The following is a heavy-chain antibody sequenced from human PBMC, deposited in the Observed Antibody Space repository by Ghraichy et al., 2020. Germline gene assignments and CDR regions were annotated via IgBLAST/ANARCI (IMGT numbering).Heavy chain of an antibody. Sequence: GGSLRLSCAASGFTFSNAWMSWVRQAPGKGLEWVGRIKSKTDGGTTQYAAPVKGRFTVSRDESKRTLFLQMNSLKTEDTAVYYCTTLFYDGSGTQENDFDCWGQGTLVTVSS. J-gene: IGHJ4*02. CDR3: TTLFYDGSGTQENDFDC. CDR2: IKSKTDGGTT. D-gene: IGHD3-10*01. V-gene: IGHV3-15*01. CDR1: GFTFSNAW.